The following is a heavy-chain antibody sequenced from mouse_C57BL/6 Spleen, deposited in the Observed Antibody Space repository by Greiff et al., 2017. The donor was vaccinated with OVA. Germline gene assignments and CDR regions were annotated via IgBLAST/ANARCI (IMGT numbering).Heavy chain of an antibody. CDR3: VTAQATRFAY. CDR2: IRSKSNNYAT. V-gene: IGHV10-1*01. J-gene: IGHJ3*01. Sequence: EVMLVESGGGLVQPKGSLKLSCAASGFSFNTYAMNWVRQAPGKGLEWVARIRSKSNNYATYYADSVKDRFTISRDDSESMLYLQMNNLKTEDTAMYYCVTAQATRFAYWGQGTLVTVSA. CDR1: GFSFNTYA. D-gene: IGHD3-2*02.